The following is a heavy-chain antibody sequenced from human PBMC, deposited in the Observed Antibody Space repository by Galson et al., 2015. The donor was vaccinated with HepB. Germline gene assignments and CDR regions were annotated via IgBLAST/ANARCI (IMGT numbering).Heavy chain of an antibody. CDR1: GYTFSSYS. CDR2: ISPHNGHT. Sequence: SVKVSCKASGYTFSSYSITWVRQAPGQGLEWMGRISPHNGHTNYAQKFQGRVTMTTDASTSTAYMEVRSLRSDDTAVYYCARGGYVGAVGATQNNWFDPWGQGTLVTVSS. CDR3: ARGGYVGAVGATQNNWFDP. J-gene: IGHJ5*02. D-gene: IGHD2-15*01. V-gene: IGHV1-18*01.